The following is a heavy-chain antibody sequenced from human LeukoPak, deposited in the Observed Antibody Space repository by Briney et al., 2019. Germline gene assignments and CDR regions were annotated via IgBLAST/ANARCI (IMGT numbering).Heavy chain of an antibody. V-gene: IGHV1-8*01. CDR1: GYTFTSYD. D-gene: IGHD4-23*01. CDR2: MNPNSGNT. Sequence: ASVKVSCKASGYTFTSYDINWVRQATGQGLEWKGWMNPNSGNTGYAQKFQGRVTMTRNTSISTAYMELSSLRSGDTALYYCARGSLLYGSNSGVDYWGQGTLVTVPS. CDR3: ARGSLLYGSNSGVDY. J-gene: IGHJ4*02.